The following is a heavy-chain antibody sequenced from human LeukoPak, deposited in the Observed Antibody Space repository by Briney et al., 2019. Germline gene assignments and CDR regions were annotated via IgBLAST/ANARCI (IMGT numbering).Heavy chain of an antibody. Sequence: PSQTLSLTCTVSGGSISSSGYYWSWIRQHPGKGPEWIGHTYYSVSTHYNPSLKSRVTISVDTSKNQFSLKLSSVTAADTAVYYCARGYMVRGVLVFDSWGQGTLVTVSS. V-gene: IGHV4-31*03. CDR3: ARGYMVRGVLVFDS. D-gene: IGHD3-10*01. CDR1: GGSISSSGYY. J-gene: IGHJ4*02. CDR2: TYYSVST.